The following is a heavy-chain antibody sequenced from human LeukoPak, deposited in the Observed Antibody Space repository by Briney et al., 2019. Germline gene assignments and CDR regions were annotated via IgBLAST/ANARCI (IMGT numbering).Heavy chain of an antibody. CDR2: ICGSGGCT. CDR1: GFTFNTYA. D-gene: IGHD3-10*01. Sequence: GGSLRLSCEASGFTFNTYAIYWVRQAPGKGLEWVSGICGSGGCTYYADSVKGRFTISRDNSKNTLYLQMNSLRAEDTAVYYCASSESGDYWGQGTLVTVSS. CDR3: ASSESGDY. V-gene: IGHV3-23*01. J-gene: IGHJ4*02.